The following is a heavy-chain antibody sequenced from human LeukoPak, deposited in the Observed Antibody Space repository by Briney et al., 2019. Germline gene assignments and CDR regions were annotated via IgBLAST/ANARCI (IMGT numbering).Heavy chain of an antibody. CDR2: ISGSGGST. V-gene: IGHV3-23*01. CDR3: AKDKSGYDSLFDY. CDR1: GFTFNSYA. J-gene: IGHJ4*02. Sequence: PGGSLRLSCAASGFTFNSYAMSWVRQAPGKGLEWVSAISGSGGSTYYADSVKGRFTISRDNSKNTLYLQMNSLRAEDTAVYYCAKDKSGYDSLFDYWGQGTLVTVSS. D-gene: IGHD5-12*01.